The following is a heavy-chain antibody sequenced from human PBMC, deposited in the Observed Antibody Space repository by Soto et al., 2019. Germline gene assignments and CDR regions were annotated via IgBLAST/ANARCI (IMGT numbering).Heavy chain of an antibody. CDR3: ASEPLPESGYDSFDY. CDR2: IKHDGSEK. J-gene: IGHJ4*02. CDR1: GFTFSSYW. D-gene: IGHD5-12*01. Sequence: GGSLRLSCAASGFTFSSYWMSWVRQAPGKGLEWVANIKHDGSEKYYVDSVKGRFTISRDNAKNSLYLQMNSLRAEDTAVYYCASEPLPESGYDSFDYWGQGTMVTVPS. V-gene: IGHV3-7*03.